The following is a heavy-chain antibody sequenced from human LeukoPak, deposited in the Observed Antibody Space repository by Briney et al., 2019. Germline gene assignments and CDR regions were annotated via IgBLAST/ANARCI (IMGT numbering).Heavy chain of an antibody. D-gene: IGHD4-17*01. Sequence: ESLKMPCIWTGYHFTSYWIGWVRQLPGKGLEWVGIIYPGDSDTRYRPSFQGQVTLSADKTISTDYLQSTTLKASDTAMYYCARGHGDSRKLDYWGQGNLVTVSS. CDR3: ARGHGDSRKLDY. CDR1: GYHFTSYW. J-gene: IGHJ4*02. V-gene: IGHV5-51*01. CDR2: IYPGDSDT.